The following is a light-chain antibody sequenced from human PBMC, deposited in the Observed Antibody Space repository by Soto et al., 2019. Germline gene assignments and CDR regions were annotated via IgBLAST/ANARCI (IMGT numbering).Light chain of an antibody. CDR1: QDISNY. Sequence: DIQMTQSPSSLSASVGDRVTITCQASQDISNYLNWYQQKPGKAPKLLIYDASNLETGVPSRFSGSGSGTDFTFTISSLQTEDIATYYCQQYDKLPPLFGQGTKLEIK. J-gene: IGKJ2*01. V-gene: IGKV1-33*01. CDR3: QQYDKLPPL. CDR2: DAS.